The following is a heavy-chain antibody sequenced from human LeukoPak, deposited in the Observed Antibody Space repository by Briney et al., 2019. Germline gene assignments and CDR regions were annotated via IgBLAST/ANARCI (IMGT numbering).Heavy chain of an antibody. CDR1: GFTFADYA. J-gene: IGHJ6*03. D-gene: IGHD6-13*01. CDR3: AKDGQQPSKYYYYYYMDV. CDR2: SSWNSGSI. Sequence: GGSLRLSCAASGFTFADYAMHWVRQAPGKGLEWVSGSSWNSGSIGYADSVKGRFTISRDNAKNSLYLQMDSLRAEDTALYYCAKDGQQPSKYYYYYYMDVWGKGTTVTVSS. V-gene: IGHV3-9*01.